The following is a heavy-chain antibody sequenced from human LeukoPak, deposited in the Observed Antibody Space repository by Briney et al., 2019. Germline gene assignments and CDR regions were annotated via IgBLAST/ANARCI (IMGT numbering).Heavy chain of an antibody. CDR2: IYTSGST. CDR3: ARGASYYDFWSGYPKYYFDY. CDR1: GGSISSYY. Sequence: SETLSLTCTVSGGSISSYYWSWIRQPAGKGLEWIGRIYTSGSTNYNPSLKSRVTMSVDTSKNQFSLKLSSVAAEDTAVYYCARGASYYDFWSGYPKYYFDYWGQGTLVTVSS. V-gene: IGHV4-4*07. D-gene: IGHD3-3*01. J-gene: IGHJ4*02.